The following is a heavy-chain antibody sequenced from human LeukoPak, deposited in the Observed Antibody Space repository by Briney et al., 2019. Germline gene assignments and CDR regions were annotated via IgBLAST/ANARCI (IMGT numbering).Heavy chain of an antibody. CDR1: RSTFTGYY. Sequence: SVNASCKASRSTFTGYYMHWVRQAPGQRLEGMGWINPNRGMTNYAQKFQGRVTMTRDTSISTAYMELSRLRSDDTAVYYCERTLGVAYSQPEEYYYYMDVWGKGTTVTVSS. CDR2: INPNRGMT. CDR3: ERTLGVAYSQPEEYYYYMDV. D-gene: IGHD3-3*01. J-gene: IGHJ6*03. V-gene: IGHV1-2*02.